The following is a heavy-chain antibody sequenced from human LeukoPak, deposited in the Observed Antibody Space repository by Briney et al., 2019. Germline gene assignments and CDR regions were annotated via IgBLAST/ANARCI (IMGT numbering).Heavy chain of an antibody. CDR3: ARAGDIVATVGYYGMDV. V-gene: IGHV1-2*02. Sequence: ASVKVSCKASGYTFTGYYMHWVRQAPGQGLEWMGWINPNSGSTNYAQKLQGRVTMTRDTSISTAYMELSRLRSDDTAVYYCARAGDIVATVGYYGMDVWGQGTTVTVSS. CDR1: GYTFTGYY. J-gene: IGHJ6*02. CDR2: INPNSGST. D-gene: IGHD5-12*01.